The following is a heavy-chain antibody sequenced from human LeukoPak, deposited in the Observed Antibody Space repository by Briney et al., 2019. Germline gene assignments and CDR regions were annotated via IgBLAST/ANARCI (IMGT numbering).Heavy chain of an antibody. J-gene: IGHJ4*02. V-gene: IGHV4-34*01. D-gene: IGHD3-10*01. Sequence: SETLSLTCAVYGGSFSGYYWSWIRQPPGKGLEWIGEINHSGSTNYNPSLKSRVTISVDRSKNQFSLKLSSVTAADTAVYYCARALLHPFTYFDYWGQGTLVTVSS. CDR2: INHSGST. CDR3: ARALLHPFTYFDY. CDR1: GGSFSGYY.